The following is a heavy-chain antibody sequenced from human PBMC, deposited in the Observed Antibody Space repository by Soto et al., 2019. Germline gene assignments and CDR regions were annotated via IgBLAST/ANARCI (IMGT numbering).Heavy chain of an antibody. CDR1: GGTFSSYT. CDR3: ARVEDYYGSGKGSRFDP. D-gene: IGHD3-10*01. J-gene: IGHJ5*02. CDR2: IISILGIA. Sequence: SVKVSCKASGGTFSSYTISWVRQAPGQGLEWMGRIISILGIANYSQKFQGRVTITADKSTSSAYMELSSLRSEDTAVYYCARVEDYYGSGKGSRFDPWGQGTLVTVSS. V-gene: IGHV1-69*02.